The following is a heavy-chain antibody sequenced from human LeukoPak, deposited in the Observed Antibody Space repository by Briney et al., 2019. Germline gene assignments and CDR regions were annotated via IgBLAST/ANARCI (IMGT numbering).Heavy chain of an antibody. CDR3: AKDLHAGATLAFDI. V-gene: IGHV3-21*01. D-gene: IGHD1-26*01. J-gene: IGHJ3*02. CDR2: ISSSSSYI. CDR1: GFTFSSYS. Sequence: GGSLRLSCAASGFTFSSYSMNWVRQAPGKGLEWVSSISSSSSYIYYADSVKGRFTISRDNAKNSLYLQMNSLSAEDTAVYYCAKDLHAGATLAFDIWGQGTMVTVSS.